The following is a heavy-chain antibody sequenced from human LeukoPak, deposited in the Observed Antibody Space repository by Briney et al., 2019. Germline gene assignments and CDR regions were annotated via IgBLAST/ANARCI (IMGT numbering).Heavy chain of an antibody. Sequence: ASVKVSCKASGYTFTSYGISWVRQAPGQGLEWMGGIIPIFGTANYAQKFQGRVTITADKSTSTAYMELSSLRSEDTAVYYCARDSSADYYYYYMDVWGKGTTVTVSS. D-gene: IGHD2-2*01. CDR1: GYTFTSYG. J-gene: IGHJ6*03. CDR2: IIPIFGTA. V-gene: IGHV1-69*06. CDR3: ARDSSADYYYYYMDV.